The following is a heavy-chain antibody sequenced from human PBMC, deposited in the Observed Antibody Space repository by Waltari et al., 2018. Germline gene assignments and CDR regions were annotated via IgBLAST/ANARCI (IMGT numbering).Heavy chain of an antibody. V-gene: IGHV4-39*07. CDR2: IYYSGST. Sequence: QLQLQESGPGLVKPSETLSLTCTVSGGSISSSSYYWGWIRQPPGKGLEWIGSIYYSGSTYYIPSLTSRGTISVDTSKNQFPLRLSSVTAADTAVYYCARDQEDIVVVPAAVNWFDPWGQGTLVTVSS. D-gene: IGHD2-2*01. CDR3: ARDQEDIVVVPAAVNWFDP. CDR1: GGSISSSSYY. J-gene: IGHJ5*02.